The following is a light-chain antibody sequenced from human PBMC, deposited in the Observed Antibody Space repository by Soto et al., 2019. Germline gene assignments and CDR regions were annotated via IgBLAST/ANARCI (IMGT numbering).Light chain of an antibody. J-gene: IGKJ5*01. CDR3: QLYGISPH. Sequence: EIVFTQSPCTLSLSPFERSTLSCKTSQSRGSNFLAWYQHKPGQAPRLLIYASSNRATGIPDRFSGSASGTDFTLTINRLEPEDFAVYYCQLYGISPHFGQGTRLEIK. CDR1: QSRGSNF. CDR2: ASS. V-gene: IGKV3-20*01.